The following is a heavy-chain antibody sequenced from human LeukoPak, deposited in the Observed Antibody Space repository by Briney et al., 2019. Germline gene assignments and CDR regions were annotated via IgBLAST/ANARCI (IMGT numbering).Heavy chain of an antibody. J-gene: IGHJ4*02. CDR1: GFIFNSYA. V-gene: IGHV3-23*01. CDR3: AKGSRWDYYDSSGYSYFDY. Sequence: GSLRLSCAASGFIFNSYAMSWVRQAPGKGLEWVSAISGSGGSTYYADSVKGRFTISRDNSQNTLYLQMNSLRAEDTAVYYCAKGSRWDYYDSSGYSYFDYWGQGTLVTVSS. CDR2: ISGSGGST. D-gene: IGHD3-22*01.